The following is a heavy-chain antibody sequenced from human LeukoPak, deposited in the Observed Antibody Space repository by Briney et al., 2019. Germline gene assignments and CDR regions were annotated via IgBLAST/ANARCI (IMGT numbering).Heavy chain of an antibody. Sequence: GGSLRLSCAASGFTFSDHYMDWVRQAPGKGLEWVGRTRNKANSYTTEYAASVKGRFTISRDDSKNSLYLQMNSLKTEDTAVYYCARYSSDWGTPDYWGQGTLVTVSS. CDR2: TRNKANSYTT. V-gene: IGHV3-72*01. CDR1: GFTFSDHY. D-gene: IGHD6-19*01. CDR3: ARYSSDWGTPDY. J-gene: IGHJ4*02.